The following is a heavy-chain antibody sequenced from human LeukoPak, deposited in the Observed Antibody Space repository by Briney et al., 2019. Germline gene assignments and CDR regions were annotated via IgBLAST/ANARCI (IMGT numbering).Heavy chain of an antibody. Sequence: ASVKVSCKTSGYTFTGYYMHWVRLATGQGLEWMGWMNPNSGNTGYAQKFQGRVTMTRNTSISTAYMELSSLRSEDTAVYYCARGYYYGSGSYYIHFDYWGQGTLVTVSS. CDR1: GYTFTGYY. D-gene: IGHD3-10*01. CDR3: ARGYYYGSGSYYIHFDY. V-gene: IGHV1-8*02. CDR2: MNPNSGNT. J-gene: IGHJ4*02.